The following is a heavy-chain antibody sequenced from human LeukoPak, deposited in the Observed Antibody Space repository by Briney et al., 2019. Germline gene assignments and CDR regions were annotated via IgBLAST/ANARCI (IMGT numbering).Heavy chain of an antibody. Sequence: GASVKVSCKASGYTFTGYYMHWVRQAPGKGLEWMGWINPNSGGTNYAQKFQGRVTMTRDTSISTAYMELSRLRSDDTAVYYCARDPPVGYYGSGSFDYWGQGTLVTVSS. J-gene: IGHJ4*02. D-gene: IGHD3-10*01. CDR3: ARDPPVGYYGSGSFDY. CDR1: GYTFTGYY. CDR2: INPNSGGT. V-gene: IGHV1-2*02.